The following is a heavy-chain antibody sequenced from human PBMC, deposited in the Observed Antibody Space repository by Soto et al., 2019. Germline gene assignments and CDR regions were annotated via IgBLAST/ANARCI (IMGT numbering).Heavy chain of an antibody. CDR3: ARDPIGYGGWFDP. J-gene: IGHJ5*02. CDR1: GGSISGYY. V-gene: IGHV4-59*01. Sequence: QVQLQESGPGLVKPSETLSLTCTVSGGSISGYYWSWIRQHPGKGLEWIGYIYYSGSTNYNPSLKSRVTISVDTSKNQFSLKLSSVTAADTAVYYCARDPIGYGGWFDPWGQGTLVTVSS. CDR2: IYYSGST. D-gene: IGHD5-12*01.